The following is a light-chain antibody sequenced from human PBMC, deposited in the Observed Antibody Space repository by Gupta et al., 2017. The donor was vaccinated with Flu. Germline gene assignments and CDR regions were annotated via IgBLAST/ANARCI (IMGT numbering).Light chain of an antibody. V-gene: IGKV1-5*03. J-gene: IGKJ2*01. CDR2: KAS. Sequence: PPTQPATVGDRVSITCRASQNIGSWLAWYQQKPGKAPKILLYKASNVEGGVPLRFSGSGSGTEFALTISSLQPDDFVTYSCQQYNTYFPTFGQGTKLEIK. CDR3: QQYNTYFPT. CDR1: QNIGSW.